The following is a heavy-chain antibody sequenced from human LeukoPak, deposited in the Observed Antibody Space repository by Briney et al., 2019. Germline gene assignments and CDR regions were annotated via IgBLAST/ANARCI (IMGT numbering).Heavy chain of an antibody. Sequence: GRSLRLSCAASGFTFSSYGMHWVRQAPGKGLEWLAVIWYDGSNKYYADSVKGRFTISRDNSKNTMYLQMNSLRAEDTAVYYCARDRIRYYYYGMDVWGQGTTVTVSS. CDR2: IWYDGSNK. CDR3: ARDRIRYYYYGMDV. J-gene: IGHJ6*02. V-gene: IGHV3-33*01. CDR1: GFTFSSYG. D-gene: IGHD1-20*01.